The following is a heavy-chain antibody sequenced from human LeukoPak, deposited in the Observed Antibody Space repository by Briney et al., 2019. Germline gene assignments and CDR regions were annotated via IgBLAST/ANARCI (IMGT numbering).Heavy chain of an antibody. D-gene: IGHD2-15*01. J-gene: IGHJ3*02. V-gene: IGHV3-7*01. CDR1: GFIFSNYW. Sequence: GGSLRLSCAAAGFIFSNYWMSWVRQAQGKVMDWEANIKPDGTEKYYVDSGKGRLTISRDNAKNSLYLLMDSLRAEDTAVCYCAREDMWAFDMWGQGTMVTVSS. CDR3: AREDMWAFDM. CDR2: IKPDGTEK.